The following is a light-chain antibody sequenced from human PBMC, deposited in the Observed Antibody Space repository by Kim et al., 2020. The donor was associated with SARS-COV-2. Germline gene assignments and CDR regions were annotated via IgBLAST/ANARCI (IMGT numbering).Light chain of an antibody. Sequence: PRQTASITCCGDKLWDNYAGWCHQKPGQPPVLLIYQESNRPSGVPERLSCSNSANTATLTISGTKPMNEADDYYQQWDSSTSLVFGGGTKLTVL. J-gene: IGLJ2*01. CDR3: QQWDSSTSLV. CDR2: QES. V-gene: IGLV3-1*01. CDR1: KLWDNY.